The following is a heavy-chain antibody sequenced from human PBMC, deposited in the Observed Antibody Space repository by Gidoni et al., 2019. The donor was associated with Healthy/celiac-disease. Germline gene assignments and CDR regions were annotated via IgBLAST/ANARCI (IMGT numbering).Heavy chain of an antibody. CDR2: IYYSGST. V-gene: IGHV4-39*01. Sequence: QLQLQESGPGLVKPSETLSLTCTVSGGSISSSSYYWGWIRQPPGKGLEWIGSIYYSGSTYYNPSLKIRVTISVDTSKNQFSLKLSSVTAADTAVYYCARPKIFTYCSSTSCYTSWFDPWGQGTLVTVSS. J-gene: IGHJ5*02. CDR3: ARPKIFTYCSSTSCYTSWFDP. D-gene: IGHD2-2*02. CDR1: GGSISSSSYY.